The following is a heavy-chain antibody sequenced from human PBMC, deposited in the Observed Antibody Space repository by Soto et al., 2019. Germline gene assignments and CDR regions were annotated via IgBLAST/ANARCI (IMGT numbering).Heavy chain of an antibody. Sequence: VKVSCKASGYTFTGYYMHWVRQAPGQGLEWMGWINPNSGDTNYAQKFQGRVTMTRDTSISTAYMELSRLRSDDTAVYYCARTYCTSTSCYGYFDYWGQGTLVTVSS. J-gene: IGHJ4*02. V-gene: IGHV1-2*02. D-gene: IGHD2-2*01. CDR1: GYTFTGYY. CDR3: ARTYCTSTSCYGYFDY. CDR2: INPNSGDT.